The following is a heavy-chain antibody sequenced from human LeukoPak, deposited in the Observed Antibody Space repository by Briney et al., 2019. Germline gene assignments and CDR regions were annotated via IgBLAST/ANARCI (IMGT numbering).Heavy chain of an antibody. CDR3: AREEHTRNYYGSGSYYTK. D-gene: IGHD3-10*01. CDR1: GCTFSSYA. CDR2: SVPIFGTA. Sequence: ASVKVSCKASGCTFSSYAISWVRQAPGQGLEWRGGSVPIFGTANYAQKFQGRVTITADQSTSTAYMELSRMRSEETAVYYCAREEHTRNYYGSGSYYTKWGQGTLVTVSS. J-gene: IGHJ4*02. V-gene: IGHV1-69*13.